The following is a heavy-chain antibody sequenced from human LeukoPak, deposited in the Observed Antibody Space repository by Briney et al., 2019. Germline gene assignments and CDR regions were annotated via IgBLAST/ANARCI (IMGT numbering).Heavy chain of an antibody. V-gene: IGHV3-48*03. Sequence: PGGALRLSRAASGFTCSRYEMNGVRQAPGKGLQWVSYISGSGSTIWYADSVKGRFTISRDNAKNSLYLQMNSLRAEDTAVYYCARENWFDSWGQGTLVTVSS. J-gene: IGHJ5*01. CDR3: ARENWFDS. CDR1: GFTCSRYE. CDR2: ISGSGSTI.